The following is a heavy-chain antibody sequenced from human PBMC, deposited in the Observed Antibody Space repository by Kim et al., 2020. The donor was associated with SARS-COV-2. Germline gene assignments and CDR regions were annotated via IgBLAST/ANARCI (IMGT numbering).Heavy chain of an antibody. J-gene: IGHJ3*02. V-gene: IGHV3-7*01. Sequence: SEKYYVDSVKGRVTISRDNAKNSLYLQMSSLRAEDTTVYYCARGFEGAFDIWGQGTMVTVSS. CDR3: ARGFEGAFDI. CDR2: SEK. D-gene: IGHD3-9*01.